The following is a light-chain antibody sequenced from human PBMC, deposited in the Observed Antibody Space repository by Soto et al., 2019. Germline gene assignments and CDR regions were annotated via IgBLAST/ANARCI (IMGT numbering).Light chain of an antibody. CDR3: SSYTSSRAYV. J-gene: IGLJ1*01. CDR1: ISDVGGYNY. V-gene: IGLV2-14*01. CDR2: EVS. Sequence: QSVLTQPASVSGSPGQSITISCTGTISDVGGYNYVSWYQQQSGKAPKLMIHEVSNRPSGVSNRFSGSKSGNTASLTISGLQAEDEADYYCSSYTSSRAYVFGIGTKLTVL.